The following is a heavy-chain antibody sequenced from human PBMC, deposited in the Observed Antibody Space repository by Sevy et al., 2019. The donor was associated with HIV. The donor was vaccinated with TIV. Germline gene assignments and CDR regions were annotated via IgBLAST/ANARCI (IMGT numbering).Heavy chain of an antibody. Sequence: SETLSLTCTVSGGSISSYYWTWIRQPPGKGLEWIGYIYYSGTTNYNQSLKSRVAISLDTSKNQLSLRLSSVTAADTAVYYCARDLSMIPSALNIWGQGTLVTVSS. J-gene: IGHJ1*01. CDR3: ARDLSMIPSALNI. V-gene: IGHV4-59*01. CDR2: IYYSGTT. CDR1: GGSISSYY. D-gene: IGHD3-22*01.